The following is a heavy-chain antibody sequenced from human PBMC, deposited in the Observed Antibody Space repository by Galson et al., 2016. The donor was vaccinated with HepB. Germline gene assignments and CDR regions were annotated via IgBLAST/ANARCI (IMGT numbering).Heavy chain of an antibody. Sequence: QSGAEVKKPGESLKISCKGEGYVFSSYWIAWVRQTPDKGLEWMGLFYPGDSEIRYSPSFQGQVTFSADKSINTAYMQWSSLKASDTAIYYCARLVSSRLPYDSWGQGTLATVSS. V-gene: IGHV5-51*01. CDR2: FYPGDSEI. D-gene: IGHD3-22*01. CDR1: GYVFSSYW. J-gene: IGHJ4*02. CDR3: ARLVSSRLPYDS.